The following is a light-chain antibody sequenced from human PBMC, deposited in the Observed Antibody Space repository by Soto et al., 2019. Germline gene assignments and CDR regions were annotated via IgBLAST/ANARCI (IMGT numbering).Light chain of an antibody. CDR2: AAS. J-gene: IGKJ2*01. CDR1: QSISSY. CDR3: QQSYSTPVT. Sequence: DIQMTQSPSSLSASVGDRVTITCRASQSISSYLNWYQQKPGKAPKLLIYAASSLQSGVPSRFSVSGSGTDFTLTISILQPEDFAPYYCQQSYSTPVTFGQGTKLEI. V-gene: IGKV1-39*01.